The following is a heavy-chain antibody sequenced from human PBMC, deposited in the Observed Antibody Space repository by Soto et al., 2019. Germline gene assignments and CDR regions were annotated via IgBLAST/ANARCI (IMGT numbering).Heavy chain of an antibody. CDR3: ARHGYGDYDRMGV. J-gene: IGHJ6*02. Sequence: QVQLQESGPGLVKPSGTPSLTCAVSGGSISSSNWWSWVRQPPGKGLEWIGEVYHSGSTNYSPSLKSRGTISVDQSKHPFSRKLGSVTAADTAVYYCARHGYGDYDRMGVWGPGTTVTVSS. CDR1: GGSISSSNW. D-gene: IGHD4-17*01. CDR2: VYHSGST. V-gene: IGHV4-4*02.